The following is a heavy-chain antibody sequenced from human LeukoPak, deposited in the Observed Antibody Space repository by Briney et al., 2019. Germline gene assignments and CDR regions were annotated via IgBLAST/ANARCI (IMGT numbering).Heavy chain of an antibody. V-gene: IGHV1-69*05. D-gene: IGHD5-18*01. J-gene: IGHJ4*02. CDR3: VSLNSCGKKYYFDY. CDR1: GGTFSSYA. Sequence: SVKVSCKSSGGTFSSYAISWVRQAPGQGLEWMGGIIPIFGTANYAQKFQGRVTITTDESTSTAYMELSSLRSEDTAVYYCVSLNSCGKKYYFDYWGQGTLVTVS. CDR2: IIPIFGTA.